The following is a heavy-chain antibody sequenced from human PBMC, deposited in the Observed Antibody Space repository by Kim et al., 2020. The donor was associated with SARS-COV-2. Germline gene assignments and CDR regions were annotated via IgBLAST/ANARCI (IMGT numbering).Heavy chain of an antibody. V-gene: IGHV3-9*01. CDR3: AKDMSLAYYYGSGSYYDAFDI. J-gene: IGHJ3*02. Sequence: GGSLRLSCAASGFTFDDYAMHWVRQAPGKGLEWVSGISWNSGSIGYADSVKGRFTISRDNAKNSLYLQMNSLRAEDTALYYCAKDMSLAYYYGSGSYYDAFDIWGQGTMVTVSS. D-gene: IGHD3-10*01. CDR1: GFTFDDYA. CDR2: ISWNSGSI.